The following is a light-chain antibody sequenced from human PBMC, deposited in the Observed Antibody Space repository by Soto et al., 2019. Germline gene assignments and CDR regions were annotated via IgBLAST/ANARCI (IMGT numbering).Light chain of an antibody. Sequence: EIVLTQSPGTLSLAPGESATLSCRASQSVSSSSLAWYQQKPGQAPRLLFFGVSNRAAGVPDRFGGSGSGTDFTLTISRLEPEDFAVYYCQQYGGSPLTFGGGTKADIK. CDR2: GVS. CDR1: QSVSSSS. CDR3: QQYGGSPLT. V-gene: IGKV3-20*01. J-gene: IGKJ4*01.